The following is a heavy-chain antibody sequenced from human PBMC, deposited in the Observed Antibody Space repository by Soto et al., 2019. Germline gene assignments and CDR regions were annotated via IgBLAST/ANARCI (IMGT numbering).Heavy chain of an antibody. CDR1: GFTFSSYG. J-gene: IGHJ4*02. D-gene: IGHD1-26*01. Sequence: PGGSLRLSCAASGFTFSSYGMHWVRQAPGKGLEWVAVIWYDGSNKYYADSVKGRFTISRDNSKNTLYLQMNSLRAEDTAVYYCARDFQQKWELLLLIDYWGQGALVTVSS. CDR2: IWYDGSNK. V-gene: IGHV3-33*01. CDR3: ARDFQQKWELLLLIDY.